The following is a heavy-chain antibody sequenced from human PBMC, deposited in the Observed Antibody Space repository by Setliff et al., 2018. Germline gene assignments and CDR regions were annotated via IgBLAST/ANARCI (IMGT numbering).Heavy chain of an antibody. Sequence: GASVKVSCKASGYTFRSYAMNWVRQAPGQGLEWMGWINTNTGNPTYAQGFTGRFVFSLDTSVSTTYLQISGLKAEDTVVYYCARGGDIITIFGVVTPDYYYYMDVWCAGTTVTVSS. CDR3: ARGGDIITIFGVVTPDYYYYMDV. CDR1: GYTFRSYA. CDR2: INTNTGNP. D-gene: IGHD3-3*01. J-gene: IGHJ6*03. V-gene: IGHV7-4-1*02.